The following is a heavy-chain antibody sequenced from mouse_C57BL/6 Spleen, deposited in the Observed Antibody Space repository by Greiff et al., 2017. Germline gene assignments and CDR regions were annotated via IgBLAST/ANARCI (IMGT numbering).Heavy chain of an antibody. CDR3: AEGGYYYGSRDAMDY. CDR1: GYSITSGYY. CDR2: ISYDGSN. V-gene: IGHV3-6*01. D-gene: IGHD1-1*01. J-gene: IGHJ4*01. Sequence: VQLQQSGPGLVKPSQSLSLTCSVTGYSITSGYYWNWIRQFPGNKLEWMGYISYDGSNNYNPSLKNRISITRDTSMNQFFLKLNSVTTEDTATYYCAEGGYYYGSRDAMDYWGQGTSVTVSS.